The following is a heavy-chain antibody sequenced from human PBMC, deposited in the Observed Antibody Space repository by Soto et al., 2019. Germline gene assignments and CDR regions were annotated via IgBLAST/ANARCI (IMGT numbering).Heavy chain of an antibody. V-gene: IGHV4-34*01. Sequence: SETLSLTCAVYGGSFSGYYWSWIRQPPGKGLEWIGEINHSGSTNYNPSLKSRVTISVDTSKNQFSLKLSSVTAADTAVYYCARGSSGWYPPNWFDPWGQGTLVTVSS. CDR3: ARGSSGWYPPNWFDP. J-gene: IGHJ5*02. D-gene: IGHD6-19*01. CDR1: GGSFSGYY. CDR2: INHSGST.